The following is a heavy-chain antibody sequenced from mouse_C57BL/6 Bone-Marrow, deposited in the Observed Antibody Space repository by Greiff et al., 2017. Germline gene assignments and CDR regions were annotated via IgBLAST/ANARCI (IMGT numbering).Heavy chain of an antibody. J-gene: IGHJ1*03. CDR1: GYTFTSYW. CDR3: ARDDYDASYWYFDV. CDR2: IDPSDSYT. Sequence: QVQLQQSGAELVMPGASVKLSCKASGYTFTSYWMHWVKQRPGQGLEWIGEIDPSDSYTNYNQKFKGKSTLTVDKSSSTAYMQLSSLTSEDSAVYYCARDDYDASYWYFDVWGTGTTVTVSS. D-gene: IGHD2-4*01. V-gene: IGHV1-69*01.